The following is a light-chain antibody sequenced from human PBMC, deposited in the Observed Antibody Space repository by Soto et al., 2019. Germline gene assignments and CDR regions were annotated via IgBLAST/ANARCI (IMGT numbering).Light chain of an antibody. Sequence: QSALTQPASVSGSPGQSITISCTGTSSDVGSYNLVSWYQQHPGKAPKLMIYEGSKRPSGVSNRFSGSKSGNTASLTISGLQAEDEAHYYCCSYAGSSIVVFGRGTKRTVL. V-gene: IGLV2-23*01. CDR3: CSYAGSSIVV. CDR1: SSDVGSYNL. J-gene: IGLJ2*01. CDR2: EGS.